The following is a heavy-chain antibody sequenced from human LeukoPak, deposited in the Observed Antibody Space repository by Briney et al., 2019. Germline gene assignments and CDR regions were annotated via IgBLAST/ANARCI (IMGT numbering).Heavy chain of an antibody. D-gene: IGHD5-24*01. Sequence: SVKVSCKASGGTFSSYAIDWVRQAPGQGLEWMGGIIPIFGTTNYAQKFQGRVTITADESTSTAYMELSSLRSEDTAVYYCARGNDGYNLYYFDYWGQGTLVTVSS. CDR2: IIPIFGTT. CDR1: GGTFSSYA. CDR3: ARGNDGYNLYYFDY. V-gene: IGHV1-69*13. J-gene: IGHJ4*02.